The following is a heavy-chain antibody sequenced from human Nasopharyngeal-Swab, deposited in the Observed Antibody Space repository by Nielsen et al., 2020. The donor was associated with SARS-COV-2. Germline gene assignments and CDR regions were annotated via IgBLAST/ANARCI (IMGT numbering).Heavy chain of an antibody. J-gene: IGHJ5*02. V-gene: IGHV4-59*08. CDR3: ARHDYDFWSGYYKGGWFDP. CDR1: GGSISSYY. CDR2: IYYSGST. Sequence: SETLSLTCNVSGGSISSYYWSWIRQPPGKGLEWIGYIYYSGSTNYNPSLKSRVTISVDTSKNQFSLKLSSVTAADTAVYYCARHDYDFWSGYYKGGWFDPWGQGTLVTVAS. D-gene: IGHD3-3*01.